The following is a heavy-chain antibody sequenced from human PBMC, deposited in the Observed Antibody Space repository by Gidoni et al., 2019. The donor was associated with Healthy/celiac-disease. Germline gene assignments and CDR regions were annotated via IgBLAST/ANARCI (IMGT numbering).Heavy chain of an antibody. D-gene: IGHD3-10*01. CDR2: IDWDDDK. J-gene: IGHJ4*02. V-gene: IGHV2-70*15. Sequence: QVSSRESGPALAKPTQTLTLTCTFSGFSLSTSGMFVSWFRQPPGKALEWLARIDWDDDKYDSTSLKTRLTISKDTSKNQVILTMTNMDPVDPATYYCARIHSGCGEFMLDYWGQGTLVTVSS. CDR1: GFSLSTSGMF. CDR3: ARIHSGCGEFMLDY.